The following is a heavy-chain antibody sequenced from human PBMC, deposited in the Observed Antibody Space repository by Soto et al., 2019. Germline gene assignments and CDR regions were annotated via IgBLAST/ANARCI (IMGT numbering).Heavy chain of an antibody. Sequence: PGGSLRLSCAASGFTFSSYSMNWVRQAPGKGLEWVSYISSSSSTIYYADSVKGRFTISRDNAKNSLYLQMNSLRAEDTAVYYCARDLCEQLVIRTPYYFDFWAQGNLVTVSS. CDR2: ISSSSSTI. D-gene: IGHD6-13*01. CDR1: GFTFSSYS. CDR3: ARDLCEQLVIRTPYYFDF. V-gene: IGHV3-48*01. J-gene: IGHJ4*02.